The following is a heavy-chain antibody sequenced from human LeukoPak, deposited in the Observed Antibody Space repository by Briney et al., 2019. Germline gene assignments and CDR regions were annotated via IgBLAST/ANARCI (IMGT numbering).Heavy chain of an antibody. CDR3: ARHGPSYYFDY. J-gene: IGHJ4*02. V-gene: IGHV3-7*03. CDR2: IKPDGSQQ. CDR1: GFIFNTFW. D-gene: IGHD3-16*01. Sequence: GGSLRLSCAASGFIFNTFWMTWVRQAPGKGLEWVANIKPDGSQQYYVDSMKGRFTISRDNAKNSLYLQMNSLRTEDTAVYYCARHGPSYYFDYWGQGTLVTVSS.